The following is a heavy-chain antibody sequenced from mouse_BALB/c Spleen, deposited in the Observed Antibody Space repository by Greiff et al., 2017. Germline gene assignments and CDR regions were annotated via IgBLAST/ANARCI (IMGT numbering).Heavy chain of an antibody. CDR2: ISSGGGST. CDR1: GFAFSSYD. J-gene: IGHJ3*01. V-gene: IGHV5-12-1*01. CDR3: ARHTPTTVVGGGFAY. D-gene: IGHD1-1*01. Sequence: EVQVVESGGGLVKPGGSLKLSCAASGFAFSSYDMSWVRQTPEKRLEWVAYISSGGGSTYYPDTVKGRFTISRDNAKNTLYLQMSSLKSEDTAMYYCARHTPTTVVGGGFAYWGQGTLVTVSA.